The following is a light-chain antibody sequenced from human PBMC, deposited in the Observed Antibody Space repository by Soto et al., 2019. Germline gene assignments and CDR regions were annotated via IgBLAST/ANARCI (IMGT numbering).Light chain of an antibody. CDR1: QSVSSSY. CDR3: QQYGSAPPWT. Sequence: EVVFTLSPCTLSLSPGERATLSCRASQSVSSSYLAWYQQKPGQAPRLLIYGASSRATGIPDRFSGSVSGTGFTLTISRLEPEDFAVYYCQQYGSAPPWTFGQGTKVDI. V-gene: IGKV3-20*01. CDR2: GAS. J-gene: IGKJ1*01.